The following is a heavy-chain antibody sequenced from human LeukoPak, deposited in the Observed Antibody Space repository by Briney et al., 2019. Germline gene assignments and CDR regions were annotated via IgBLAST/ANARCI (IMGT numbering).Heavy chain of an antibody. CDR3: ARRKARDLILDY. D-gene: IGHD3/OR15-3a*01. CDR1: GYTLTELS. J-gene: IGHJ4*02. CDR2: FDPKDGET. Sequence: GASVKVSCEVSGYTLTELSMHWVRQAPGKGLEWMGGFDPKDGETIYAQKFQGRVTMTEDTSTDTAYMELSSLRSEDTAVYYCARRKARDLILDYWGQGTLVTVSS. V-gene: IGHV1-24*01.